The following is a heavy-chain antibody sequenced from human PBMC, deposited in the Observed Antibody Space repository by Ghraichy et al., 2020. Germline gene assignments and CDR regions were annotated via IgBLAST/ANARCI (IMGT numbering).Heavy chain of an antibody. CDR2: MNPNSGNT. J-gene: IGHJ5*02. CDR3: ARGGSSGWYLEDWFDP. D-gene: IGHD6-19*01. V-gene: IGHV1-8*03. Sequence: ASVKVSCKASGYTFTSYDINWVRQATGQGLEWMGWMNPNSGNTGYAQKFQGRVTITRNTSISTAYMELSSLRSEDTAVYYCARGGSSGWYLEDWFDPWGQGTLVTVSS. CDR1: GYTFTSYD.